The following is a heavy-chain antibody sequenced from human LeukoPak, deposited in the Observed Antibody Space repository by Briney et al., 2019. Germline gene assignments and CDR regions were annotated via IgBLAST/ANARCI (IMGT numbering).Heavy chain of an antibody. CDR3: AKDISGWYVDQYYYYGMDV. J-gene: IGHJ6*02. D-gene: IGHD6-19*01. CDR1: GFTFSSYA. CDR2: ISGSGGST. V-gene: IGHV3-23*01. Sequence: GGSLRLSCAASGFTFSSYAMSWVRQAPGKGLEWVSAISGSGGSTYYADSVKGRFTISRDNSENTLYLQMNSLRAEDTAVYYCAKDISGWYVDQYYYYGMDVWGQGTTVTVSS.